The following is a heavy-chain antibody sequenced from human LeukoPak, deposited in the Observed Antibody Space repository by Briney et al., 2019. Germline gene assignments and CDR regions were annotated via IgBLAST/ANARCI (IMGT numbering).Heavy chain of an antibody. Sequence: GASVKVSCKASGYTFTSYGISWVRQAPGQGLERMGWISAYNGNTDYAQKLQGRVTMTTDTSTSTAYMELRSLRSDDTAVYYCARDGEANYYDSSGYLAPSNDYWGQGTLDTVSS. CDR3: ARDGEANYYDSSGYLAPSNDY. V-gene: IGHV1-18*01. J-gene: IGHJ4*02. CDR1: GYTFTSYG. D-gene: IGHD3-22*01. CDR2: ISAYNGNT.